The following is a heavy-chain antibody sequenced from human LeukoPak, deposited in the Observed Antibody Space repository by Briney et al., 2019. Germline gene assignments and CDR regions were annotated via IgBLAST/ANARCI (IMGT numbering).Heavy chain of an antibody. CDR3: TTLRGGSFSFDP. J-gene: IGHJ5*02. V-gene: IGHV1-69*05. CDR1: GGTFSSYA. D-gene: IGHD2-15*01. Sequence: SVKVSCRASGGTFSSYAISWVRQAPGQGLEWMGGIIPIFGTANYAQKFQGRVTITTDESTSTAYMELSSLKAEDTAMYYCTTLRGGSFSFDPWGQGTLVTVSS. CDR2: IIPIFGTA.